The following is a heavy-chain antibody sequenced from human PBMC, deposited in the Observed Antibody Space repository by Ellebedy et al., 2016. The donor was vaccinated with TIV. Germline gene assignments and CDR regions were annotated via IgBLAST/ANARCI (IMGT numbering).Heavy chain of an antibody. J-gene: IGHJ3*02. CDR2: INSDGSST. D-gene: IGHD1-26*01. CDR3: ASPGYSGSYVGPHFDI. Sequence: GESLKISCAASGFTFSSYWMHWVRQAPGKGLVWVSRINSDGSSTSYADSVKGRFTISRDNAKNTLDLQMNSLRAEDTAVYYCASPGYSGSYVGPHFDIWGQGTMVTVSS. V-gene: IGHV3-74*01. CDR1: GFTFSSYW.